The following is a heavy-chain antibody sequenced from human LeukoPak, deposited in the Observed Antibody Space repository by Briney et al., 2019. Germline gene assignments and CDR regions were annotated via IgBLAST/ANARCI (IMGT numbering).Heavy chain of an antibody. V-gene: IGHV5-51*01. D-gene: IGHD5-24*01. Sequence: LGESLKISCKGSGYTFSTYWIGWVRQMPGKGLEWMGIIYPGDSDTRYSPSFQGQVTISADKSISTAYLQWSSLKASDTAMYYCARPRGDGYSLDAFDIWGQGTMVTVSS. CDR2: IYPGDSDT. CDR3: ARPRGDGYSLDAFDI. CDR1: GYTFSTYW. J-gene: IGHJ3*02.